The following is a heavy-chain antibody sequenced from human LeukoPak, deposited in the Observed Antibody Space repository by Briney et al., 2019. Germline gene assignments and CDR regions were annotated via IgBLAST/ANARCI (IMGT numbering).Heavy chain of an antibody. Sequence: SQTLSLTCAISGDSVSSNSAAWNWIRQSPSRGLEWLGRTYYRSQWYNDYAVSVKSRITVNPDTSKNQFSLQLNSVTPEDTAVYYCATFLRFGSLRYCSGGSCYSLYWGQGTLVTVSS. CDR2: TYYRSQWYN. D-gene: IGHD2-15*01. CDR1: GDSVSSNSAA. J-gene: IGHJ4*02. CDR3: ATFLRFGSLRYCSGGSCYSLY. V-gene: IGHV6-1*01.